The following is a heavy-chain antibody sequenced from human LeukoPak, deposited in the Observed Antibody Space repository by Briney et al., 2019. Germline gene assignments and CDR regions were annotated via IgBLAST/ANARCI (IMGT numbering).Heavy chain of an antibody. D-gene: IGHD6-13*01. CDR1: GFTFSGSA. Sequence: GGSLRLSCAASGFTFSGSAMHWVRQASGKGLEWVGRIRSKANSYATAYAASVKGRFTIYRDDSKNTAYLQMNSLKTEDTAVYYCTSDIAAAGRTKAFDIWGQGTMVTVSS. CDR2: IRSKANSYAT. J-gene: IGHJ3*02. CDR3: TSDIAAAGRTKAFDI. V-gene: IGHV3-73*01.